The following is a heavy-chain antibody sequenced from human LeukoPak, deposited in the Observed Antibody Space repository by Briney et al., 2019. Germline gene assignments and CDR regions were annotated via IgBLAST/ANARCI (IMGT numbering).Heavy chain of an antibody. V-gene: IGHV4-4*07. CDR3: ARGSSWPEENWFDL. CDR2: IYTSGST. J-gene: IGHJ5*02. D-gene: IGHD6-13*01. CDR1: GGSISSYY. Sequence: PSETLSLTCTVSGGSISSYYWSWIRQPAGKGLEWIGRIYTSGSTNYNPSLKSRVTMSVDTSKNQFSLKLSSVPAADTAVYYCARGSSWPEENWFDLWGQGTLVTVSS.